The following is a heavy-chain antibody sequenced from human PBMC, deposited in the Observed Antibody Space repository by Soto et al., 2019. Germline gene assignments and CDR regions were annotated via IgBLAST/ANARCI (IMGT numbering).Heavy chain of an antibody. CDR3: ARVGTIFGVVANWFDP. CDR2: ISAYNGNT. V-gene: IGHV1-18*01. J-gene: IGHJ5*02. Sequence: ASVKVCCKASVYTFTSYGMSWVRQEHGQGLEWMGWISAYNGNTNYAQKLQGRVTMTTDTSTSTAYMELRSLRSDDTAVYYCARVGTIFGVVANWFDPWGQGTLVTVSS. D-gene: IGHD3-3*01. CDR1: VYTFTSYG.